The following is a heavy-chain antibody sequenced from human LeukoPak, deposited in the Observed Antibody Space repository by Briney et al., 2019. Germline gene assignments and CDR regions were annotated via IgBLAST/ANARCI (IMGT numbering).Heavy chain of an antibody. CDR2: ISGSGGTT. J-gene: IGHJ4*02. Sequence: GGSLRLSCESSGFTFSSYAMGWVRQAPGKGLEWVSAISGSGGTTYYADSVKGRLTISRDNSKNTLYLQMNSLRAEDTAVYYCAREFSLVAPFDYWGQGTLVTVSS. V-gene: IGHV3-23*01. CDR1: GFTFSSYA. D-gene: IGHD5-12*01. CDR3: AREFSLVAPFDY.